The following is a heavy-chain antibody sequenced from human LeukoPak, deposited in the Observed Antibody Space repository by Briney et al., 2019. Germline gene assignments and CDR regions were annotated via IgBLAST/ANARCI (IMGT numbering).Heavy chain of an antibody. J-gene: IGHJ4*02. V-gene: IGHV3-11*04. CDR2: ISFSVNTK. D-gene: IGHD6-19*01. CDR1: GFTFSNAW. CDR3: ARGAYSSGWAYFDH. Sequence: PGGSLRLSCAASGFTFSNAWMSWVRQAPGKGLEWASYISFSVNTKYYGDSVKGRFTVSRDNAKNSLYLHMDSLRAEDTAVYYCARGAYSSGWAYFDHWGQRTLVTVSS.